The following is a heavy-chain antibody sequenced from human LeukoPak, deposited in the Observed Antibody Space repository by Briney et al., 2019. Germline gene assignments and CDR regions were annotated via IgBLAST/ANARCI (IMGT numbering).Heavy chain of an antibody. CDR2: IYHSGST. Sequence: PSETLSLTCTVSGGSVSSGSYYWSWIRQPPGKGLEWIGYIYHSGSTYYNPSLKSRVTISVDRSKNQFSLKLSSVTAADTAVYYCARDVVGANNAFDIWGQGTMVTVSS. V-gene: IGHV4-30-2*01. D-gene: IGHD1-26*01. CDR3: ARDVVGANNAFDI. CDR1: GGSVSSGSYY. J-gene: IGHJ3*02.